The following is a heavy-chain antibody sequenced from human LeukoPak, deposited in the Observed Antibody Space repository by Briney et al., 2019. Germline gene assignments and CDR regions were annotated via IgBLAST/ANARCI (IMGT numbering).Heavy chain of an antibody. D-gene: IGHD1-26*01. Sequence: PSETLSLTCAVSGGPISSGGYSWSWIRQPPGKGLEWIGYIYHSGSTYYNPSLKSRVTISVDRSKNQFSLKLSSVTAADTAVYYCARGSWDLSFDYWGQGTLVTVSS. V-gene: IGHV4-30-2*01. J-gene: IGHJ4*02. CDR2: IYHSGST. CDR1: GGPISSGGYS. CDR3: ARGSWDLSFDY.